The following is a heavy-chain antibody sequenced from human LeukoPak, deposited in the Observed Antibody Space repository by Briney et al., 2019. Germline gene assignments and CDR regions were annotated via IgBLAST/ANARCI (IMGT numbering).Heavy chain of an antibody. CDR2: SLYDGTKQ. J-gene: IGHJ5*02. V-gene: IGHV3-33*01. Sequence: GRSLRLSCAASGLTFSRYGMHWVRQAPSKGWVWGALSLYDGTKQYYADAVKGRFTISRDNSQTTLYPQMNSLRAEDTAVYYCARDGSSGWLSGWFDPWGKGTLVTVSS. CDR3: ARDGSSGWLSGWFDP. D-gene: IGHD6-19*01. CDR1: GLTFSRYG.